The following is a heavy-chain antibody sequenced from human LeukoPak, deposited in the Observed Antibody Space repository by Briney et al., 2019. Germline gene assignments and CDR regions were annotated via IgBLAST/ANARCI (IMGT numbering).Heavy chain of an antibody. J-gene: IGHJ4*02. CDR3: ARDSWRYCSSTSCEND. CDR1: GGSISSYY. CDR2: IYYSGST. D-gene: IGHD2-2*01. Sequence: TSETLSLTCTVSGGSISSYYWSWIRQPPGKGLELSGYIYYSGSTNYNPSLKSRVTISVDTSKNQFSLKLSSVTAADKAVYYCARDSWRYCSSTSCENDWGQGTLVTVSS. V-gene: IGHV4-59*01.